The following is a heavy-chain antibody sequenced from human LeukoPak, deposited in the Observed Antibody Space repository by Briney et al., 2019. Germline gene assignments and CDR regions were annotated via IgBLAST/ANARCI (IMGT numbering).Heavy chain of an antibody. Sequence: PGGSLRLSCAASGFTFSDYYMSWIRQAPGKGLEWVSYISSSSSYTNYADSVKGRFTISRDNAKNSLYLQMNSLRAEDTAVYYCAREYSYGPTDYWGQGTLVTVSS. V-gene: IGHV3-11*06. J-gene: IGHJ4*02. CDR2: ISSSSSYT. CDR1: GFTFSDYY. D-gene: IGHD5-18*01. CDR3: AREYSYGPTDY.